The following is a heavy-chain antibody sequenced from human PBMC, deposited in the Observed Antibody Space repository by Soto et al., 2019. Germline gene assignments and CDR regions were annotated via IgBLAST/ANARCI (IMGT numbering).Heavy chain of an antibody. CDR2: ISYDGSNK. CDR3: ARGTSSGWYCFDY. V-gene: IGHV3-30-3*01. CDR1: GFTFSNYA. Sequence: QVQLVESGGGVVQPGRSLRLSCAASGFTFSNYAIHWVRQAPGKGLEWVAAISYDGSNKYYADSVKGRFTISRDNSKSTLYLQVNSLRADDTAVYYCARGTSSGWYCFDYWGQGTLVTVSS. D-gene: IGHD6-19*01. J-gene: IGHJ4*02.